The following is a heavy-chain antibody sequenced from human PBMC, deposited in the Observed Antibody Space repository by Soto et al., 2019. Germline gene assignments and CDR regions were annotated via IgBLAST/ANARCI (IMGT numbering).Heavy chain of an antibody. V-gene: IGHV3-74*01. CDR1: GFTFSSYW. CDR3: AKTASMTLRDGFDH. CDR2: INSDGSST. D-gene: IGHD2-21*02. Sequence: PGGSLRLSCAASGFTFSSYWMHWVRQAPGKGLVWVSRINSDGSSTSYADSVKGRFTISRDNAKNTLYLQMNSLRAEDTALYYCAKTASMTLRDGFDHWGQGTLVTVSS. J-gene: IGHJ4*02.